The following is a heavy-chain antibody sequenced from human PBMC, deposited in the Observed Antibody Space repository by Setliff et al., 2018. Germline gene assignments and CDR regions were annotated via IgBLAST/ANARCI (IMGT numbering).Heavy chain of an antibody. CDR1: GDSISNGSYS. Sequence: KPSQTLSLTCTVSGDSISNGSYSWTWIRQPAGKGLEWIGRIFTARTTDYNPSHESRVIISLDFYTNQYFLILTSLTAEATAVYYCAKNRYHWGVGYFDFWGQGILVTVSS. J-gene: IGHJ4*02. CDR2: IFTARTT. D-gene: IGHD7-27*01. V-gene: IGHV4-61*02. CDR3: AKNRYHWGVGYFDF.